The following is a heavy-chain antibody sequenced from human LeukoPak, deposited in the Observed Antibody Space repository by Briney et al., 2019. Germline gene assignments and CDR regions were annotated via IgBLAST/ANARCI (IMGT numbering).Heavy chain of an antibody. CDR2: IYYSGST. Sequence: SETLSLTCTVSGGSISSYYWSWLRQPPGKGLEWIGCIYYSGSTNYNPSLKSRVTISVDTSKNQFSLKLSSVTAADTAVYYCARAWSSRLGYYYGMDVWGQGTTVTVSS. CDR3: ARAWSSRLGYYYGMDV. J-gene: IGHJ6*02. V-gene: IGHV4-59*01. D-gene: IGHD1-26*01. CDR1: GGSISSYY.